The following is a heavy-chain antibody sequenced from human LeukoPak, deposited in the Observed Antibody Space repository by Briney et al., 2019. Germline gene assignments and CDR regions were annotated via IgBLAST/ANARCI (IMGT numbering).Heavy chain of an antibody. D-gene: IGHD1-26*01. CDR3: ATQGGTYYYMDV. CDR1: RFTFSDYY. CDR2: ISSSGSTI. J-gene: IGHJ6*03. V-gene: IGHV3-11*01. Sequence: GGSLRLSCAASRFTFSDYYMSWIRQAPGKGLEWVSYISSSGSTIYYADSVKGRFTISRDNAKNSLYLQMNSMRAEDTAVYYCATQGGTYYYMDVWGKGTTVTVSS.